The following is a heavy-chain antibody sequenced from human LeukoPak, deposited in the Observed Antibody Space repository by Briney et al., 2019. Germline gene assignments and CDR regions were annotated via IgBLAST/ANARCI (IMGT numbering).Heavy chain of an antibody. CDR1: GGSISSSSYY. J-gene: IGHJ6*03. D-gene: IGHD2-2*01. Sequence: SETLSLTCTVSGGSISSSSYYWGCIRQPPGKGLEWIGSIYYSGSTYYNPSLKSRVTISVDTSKNQFSLKLSSVTAADTAVYYCGRSDCSSTSCPHAGYYYYMDVWGKGTTVTVPS. V-gene: IGHV4-39*01. CDR3: GRSDCSSTSCPHAGYYYYMDV. CDR2: IYYSGST.